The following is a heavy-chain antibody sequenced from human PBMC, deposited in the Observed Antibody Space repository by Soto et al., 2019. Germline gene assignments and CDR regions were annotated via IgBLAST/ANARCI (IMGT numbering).Heavy chain of an antibody. CDR3: ARDWSYYYDSSGYAFDI. CDR1: GGSISSGDYY. Sequence: QVQLQESGPGLVKPSQTLSLTCTVSGGSISSGDYYWSWIRQPPGKGLEWIGYIYYSGSTYYNPSLKSRVTISVDTSKNQFSLKLSSVTAADTAVYYCARDWSYYYDSSGYAFDIWGQGTMVTVSS. V-gene: IGHV4-30-4*01. D-gene: IGHD3-22*01. J-gene: IGHJ3*02. CDR2: IYYSGST.